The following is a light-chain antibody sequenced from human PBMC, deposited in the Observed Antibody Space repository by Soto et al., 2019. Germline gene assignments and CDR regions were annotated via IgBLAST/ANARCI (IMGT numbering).Light chain of an antibody. CDR2: DDT. CDR3: SSFAGSGTLVV. V-gene: IGLV2-23*01. J-gene: IGLJ2*01. Sequence: QSALTQPASVSGSPGQSITISCTGTKTDIGNYNLVSWYQRHPDKAPKLIIYDDTKRPSGISNRFSASKSGTTASLTISGLQAEDEADYHCSSFAGSGTLVVFGGGTKLTVL. CDR1: KTDIGNYNL.